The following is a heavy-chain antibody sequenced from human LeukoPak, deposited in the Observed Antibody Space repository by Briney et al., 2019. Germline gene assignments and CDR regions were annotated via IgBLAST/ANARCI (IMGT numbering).Heavy chain of an antibody. CDR2: IKPSTGPT. Sequence: ASVKLSCKASAHTFTGYYMHWGRQAPGQGHEWIGWIKPSTGPTSDAQKFQGRVTMTRDTSLSTAYPKLSSLRCDDTAVYYCARLGSSDIWGQGTMVSVSS. CDR1: AHTFTGYY. J-gene: IGHJ3*02. CDR3: ARLGSSDI. V-gene: IGHV1-2*02. D-gene: IGHD3-16*01.